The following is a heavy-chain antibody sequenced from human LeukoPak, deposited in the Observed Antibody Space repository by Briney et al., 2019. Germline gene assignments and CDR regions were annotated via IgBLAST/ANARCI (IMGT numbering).Heavy chain of an antibody. J-gene: IGHJ2*01. Sequence: GESLKISCKGSGYSFTRNWIGWVRQMPGKGLEWMAIIYPGDSDTRYSPSFQGQVTISADKSISTAYLQWSSLKASDTAMYYCARPKSAAVYDSSGYALAYFDLWGRGTLVTVSS. V-gene: IGHV5-51*01. CDR3: ARPKSAAVYDSSGYALAYFDL. D-gene: IGHD3-22*01. CDR2: IYPGDSDT. CDR1: GYSFTRNW.